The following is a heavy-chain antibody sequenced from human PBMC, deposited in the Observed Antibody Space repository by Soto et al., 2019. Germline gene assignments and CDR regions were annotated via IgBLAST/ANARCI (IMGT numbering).Heavy chain of an antibody. CDR1: GASLSGRSIYS. J-gene: IGHJ4*02. Sequence: SETLSLTCPVSGASLSGRSIYSWGWIRQPPGKGLEWIGTIYYSGATYYSPSLQSRVTISVDPSKNHFSLVVSSLTAEDAAVYYCAKGYNAFIDIYINSWGQGTLVTVSS. CDR3: AKGYNAFIDIYINS. CDR2: IYYSGAT. D-gene: IGHD1-1*01. V-gene: IGHV4-39*02.